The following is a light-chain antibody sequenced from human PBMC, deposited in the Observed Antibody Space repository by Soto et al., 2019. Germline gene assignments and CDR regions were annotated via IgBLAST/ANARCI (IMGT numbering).Light chain of an antibody. Sequence: VMTQSPATLSVSPGERATLSRRASRSVNSELAWYQQKPGQAPRLLIYGASSRATDIPARFSGSGSGTEFTLAISSLQSEDFAVYYCQQYSDWPWTFGQGTKVEIK. CDR3: QQYSDWPWT. CDR1: RSVNSE. J-gene: IGKJ1*01. V-gene: IGKV3-15*01. CDR2: GAS.